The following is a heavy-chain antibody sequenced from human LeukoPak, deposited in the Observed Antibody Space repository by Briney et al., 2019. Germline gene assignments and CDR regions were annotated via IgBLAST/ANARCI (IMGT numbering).Heavy chain of an antibody. D-gene: IGHD5-24*01. V-gene: IGHV3-30*02. CDR2: IRYDGSNK. CDR3: ARAMGY. J-gene: IGHJ4*02. Sequence: GGSLRLSCAPSGFTFSSYGMHWVRQPPARGLEWVAFIRYDGSNKYSADSVKGRFTISRDNSTNTLYLQMNSLRAEDTAVYYCARAMGYWGQGTLVTVSS. CDR1: GFTFSSYG.